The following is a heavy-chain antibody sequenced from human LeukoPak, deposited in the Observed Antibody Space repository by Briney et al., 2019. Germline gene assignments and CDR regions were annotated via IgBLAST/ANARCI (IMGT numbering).Heavy chain of an antibody. CDR2: IYYSGST. CDR1: GGSISGYY. J-gene: IGHJ4*02. D-gene: IGHD5-18*01. Sequence: KPSETLSLTCTVSGGSISGYYWSWIRQPPGKGLEWIGYIYYSGSTNYNPSLKSRVTISVDTSKNQFSLKLSSVTAADTAVYYCARVGRYSYAFDYWGQGTLVTVSS. V-gene: IGHV4-59*01. CDR3: ARVGRYSYAFDY.